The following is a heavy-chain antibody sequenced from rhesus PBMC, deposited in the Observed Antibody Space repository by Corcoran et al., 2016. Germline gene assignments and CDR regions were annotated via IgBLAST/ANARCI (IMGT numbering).Heavy chain of an antibody. CDR3: ARSIAAADFDY. V-gene: IGHV4S10*01. Sequence: QVQLQESGPGVVKPSETLSLTCAVSGGSISDSYRWSWIRQPPGKGLEWIGYIYGSSTSTNYNPSLKSRVTISIDTSKKQFSLKLSSVTAADTAVYYCARSIAAADFDYWGQGVLVTVSS. CDR1: GGSISDSYR. D-gene: IGHD6-25*01. CDR2: IYGSSTST. J-gene: IGHJ4*01.